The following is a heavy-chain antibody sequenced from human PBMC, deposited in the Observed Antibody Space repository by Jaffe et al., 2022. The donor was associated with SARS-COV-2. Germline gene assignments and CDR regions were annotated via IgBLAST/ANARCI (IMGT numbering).Heavy chain of an antibody. CDR3: ARSNYSNYYYYGMDV. CDR2: IYYSGST. D-gene: IGHD4-4*01. J-gene: IGHJ6*02. V-gene: IGHV4-59*01. Sequence: QVQLQESGPGLVKPSETLSLTCTVSGGSISSYYWSWIRQPPGKGLEWIGYIYYSGSTNYNPSLKSRVTISVDTSKNQFSLKLSSVTAADTAVYYCARSNYSNYYYYGMDVWGQGTTVTVSS. CDR1: GGSISSYY.